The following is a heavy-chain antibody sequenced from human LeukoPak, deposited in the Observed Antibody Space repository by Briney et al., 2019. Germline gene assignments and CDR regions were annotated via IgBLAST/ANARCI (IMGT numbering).Heavy chain of an antibody. CDR3: ARDRWFGEPSLDY. CDR1: GGSISSGDYY. V-gene: IGHV4-30-4*01. D-gene: IGHD3-10*01. J-gene: IGHJ4*02. CDR2: IYYSGST. Sequence: SETLSLTCTVSGGSISSGDYYWSWIRQPPGKGLEWIGCIYYSGSTYYNPSLKSRVTISVDTSKNQFSLKLSSVTAADTAVYYCARDRWFGEPSLDYWGQGTLVTVSS.